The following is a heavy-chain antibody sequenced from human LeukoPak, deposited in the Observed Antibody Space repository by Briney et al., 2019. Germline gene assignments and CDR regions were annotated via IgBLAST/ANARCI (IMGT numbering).Heavy chain of an antibody. Sequence: GGSLRLSCVASGFTVSSNYMSWVRQAPGKGLEWVSVIYSGGSTYYADSVKGRFTISRDNSKNTLYLQMNSLRAEDTAVYYCARDRSGSYYFDYWGQGTLVTVSS. D-gene: IGHD1-26*01. CDR1: GFTVSSNY. J-gene: IGHJ4*02. CDR2: IYSGGST. V-gene: IGHV3-66*01. CDR3: ARDRSGSYYFDY.